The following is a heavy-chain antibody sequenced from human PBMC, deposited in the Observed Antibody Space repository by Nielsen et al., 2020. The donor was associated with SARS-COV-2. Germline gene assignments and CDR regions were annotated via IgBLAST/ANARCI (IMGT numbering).Heavy chain of an antibody. CDR3: ARAGGGHNRFDY. J-gene: IGHJ4*02. D-gene: IGHD3-16*01. Sequence: GGSLKLSCEASGFIFSANWMTWVRQTPGKGLEWVANIDQFESQKDYADSVKGRFTISRDNAKNTLYLEMNSLRVEDTAVYYCARAGGGHNRFDYWGQGTLVSVSS. CDR2: IDQFESQK. CDR1: GFIFSANW. V-gene: IGHV3-7*01.